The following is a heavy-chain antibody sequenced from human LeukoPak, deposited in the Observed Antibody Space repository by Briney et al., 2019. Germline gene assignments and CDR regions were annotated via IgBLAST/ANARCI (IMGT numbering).Heavy chain of an antibody. J-gene: IGHJ4*02. CDR2: TNPSTGGT. D-gene: IGHD2-2*01. V-gene: IGHV1-2*02. Sequence: ASVKVSCKTSGYTFTGSYLHWVRQVPGQGLEWMGWTNPSTGGTKSAQQFEGRVTMTRDTSNTTGYLELRSLRLEDTATYYCAGGGAFCSITTCHEFDHWGQGTLVIVSS. CDR1: GYTFTGSY. CDR3: AGGGAFCSITTCHEFDH.